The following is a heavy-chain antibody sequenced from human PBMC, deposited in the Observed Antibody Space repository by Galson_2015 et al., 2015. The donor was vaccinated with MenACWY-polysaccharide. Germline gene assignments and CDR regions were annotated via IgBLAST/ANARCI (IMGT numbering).Heavy chain of an antibody. CDR2: IYWDDDK. D-gene: IGHD2-15*01. J-gene: IGHJ4*02. Sequence: PALVKPTQTLTLTCTFSGFSLRTNGVGVGWIRQPPGKALEWLALIYWDDDKRHSPSLKSRLTITKDTSKNQVVLTMTNMDPVDTATYYCVHRRCSGGTCHPFDYWGQGTLVTVSS. CDR3: VHRRCSGGTCHPFDY. CDR1: GFSLRTNGVG. V-gene: IGHV2-5*02.